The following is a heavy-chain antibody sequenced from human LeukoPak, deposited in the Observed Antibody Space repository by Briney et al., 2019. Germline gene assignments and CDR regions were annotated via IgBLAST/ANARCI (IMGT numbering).Heavy chain of an antibody. CDR1: GGSFSGYY. Sequence: PSETLSLTCAVYGGSFSGYYWSWIRQPPGKGLEWIGEINHSGSTNYNPSLKSRVTISVDTSKNQFSLKLSSVTAADTAVYYCARAGEYSSSALIGGGSWFDPWGQGTLVTVSS. V-gene: IGHV4-34*01. CDR2: INHSGST. CDR3: ARAGEYSSSALIGGGSWFDP. D-gene: IGHD6-6*01. J-gene: IGHJ5*02.